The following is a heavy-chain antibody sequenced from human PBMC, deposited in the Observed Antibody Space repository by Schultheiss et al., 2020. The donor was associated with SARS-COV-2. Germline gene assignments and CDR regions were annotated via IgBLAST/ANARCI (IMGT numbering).Heavy chain of an antibody. CDR1: GYSISSDYY. Sequence: SETLSLTCTVSGYSISSDYYWGWIRQPPGKGLEWIGYIYYSGSTNYNPSLKSRVTISVDTSKNQFSLKLSSVTAADTAVYYCARALHGSNGAACWGQGTLVTVSS. CDR3: ARALHGSNGAAC. V-gene: IGHV4-61*01. J-gene: IGHJ4*02. D-gene: IGHD1-26*01. CDR2: IYYSGST.